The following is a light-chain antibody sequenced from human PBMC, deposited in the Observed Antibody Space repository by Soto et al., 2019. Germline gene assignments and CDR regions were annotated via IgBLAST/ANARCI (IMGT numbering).Light chain of an antibody. V-gene: IGLV2-23*01. CDR1: SSDVGSYNL. Sequence: QSVLTQPASVSGSPGQSITISCTGTSSDVGSYNLVSWYQQHPGKAPKLMIYEDSKRPSGVSYRFSGSKSGNTASLIISGLQAEDEADYYCCSYAGSYHVFGIGTKLTVL. CDR2: EDS. J-gene: IGLJ1*01. CDR3: CSYAGSYHV.